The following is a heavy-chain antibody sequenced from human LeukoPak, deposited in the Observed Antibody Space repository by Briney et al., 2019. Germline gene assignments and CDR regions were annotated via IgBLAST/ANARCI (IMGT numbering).Heavy chain of an antibody. Sequence: GGSLRLSCAASGFTFSSYAMSWVRQAPGKGLEWVSAISGSGGSTYYADSVKGRFTISRDNSKNTLYLQMNSLRAEDTAVYYCAATGFFDMVRGVMSFDYWGQGTLVTVSS. D-gene: IGHD3-10*01. CDR2: ISGSGGST. J-gene: IGHJ4*02. CDR3: AATGFFDMVRGVMSFDY. CDR1: GFTFSSYA. V-gene: IGHV3-23*01.